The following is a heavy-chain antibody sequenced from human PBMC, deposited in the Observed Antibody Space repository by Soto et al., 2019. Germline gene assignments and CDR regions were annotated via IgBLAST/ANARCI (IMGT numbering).Heavy chain of an antibody. CDR2: ISAYNGNT. J-gene: IGHJ1*01. D-gene: IGHD2-15*01. V-gene: IGHV1-18*01. Sequence: EASVKVSCKASGYTFTSYGISWVRQAPGQGLEWMGWISAYNGNTNYAQKLQGRVTMTTDTSTSTAYMELRSLRSDDTTLYYCARGSQGLVNDFQHWGQGTLVTVSS. CDR3: ARGSQGLVNDFQH. CDR1: GYTFTSYG.